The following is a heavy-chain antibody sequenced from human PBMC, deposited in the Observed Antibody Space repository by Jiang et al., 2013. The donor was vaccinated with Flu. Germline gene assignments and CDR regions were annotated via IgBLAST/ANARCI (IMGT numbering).Heavy chain of an antibody. Sequence: GSGLVKPSQTLSLTCTVSGGSISSGDYYWSWIRQPPGKGLEWIGYIYYSGSTYYNPSLKSRVTISVDTSKNQFSLKLTSVTAADTAVYYCARARYSSSRDFDYWGQGTLVTVSS. D-gene: IGHD6-13*01. CDR2: IYYSGST. J-gene: IGHJ4*02. CDR1: GGSISSGDYY. CDR3: ARARYSSSRDFDY. V-gene: IGHV4-30-4*01.